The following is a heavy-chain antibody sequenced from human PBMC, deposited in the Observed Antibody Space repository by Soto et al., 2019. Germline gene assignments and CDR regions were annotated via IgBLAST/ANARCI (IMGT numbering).Heavy chain of an antibody. Sequence: PGGSLRLSCSTSGFTFGDYSMSWFRQAPGKGLEWVAFIRYKAYGGTIEYAASVKGRFTILRDDSNSIAYLQMSSLKIEDTAMYFCSSQRGPGEVEAYDIWSQGTMVTVSS. V-gene: IGHV3-49*03. CDR3: SSQRGPGEVEAYDI. D-gene: IGHD3-10*01. CDR1: GFTFGDYS. CDR2: IRYKAYGGTI. J-gene: IGHJ3*02.